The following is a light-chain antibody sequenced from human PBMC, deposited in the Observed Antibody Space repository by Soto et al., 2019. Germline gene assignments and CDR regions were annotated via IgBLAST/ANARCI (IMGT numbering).Light chain of an antibody. CDR2: GVS. Sequence: EIVMTQSPATLSVSPGETVTLSCRASQSVSSNFAWYQQKPGQAPRLLIYGVSTRATGIPARFSGSGSGTEFTLTISSLQSEDFALYYCQQYNNWPLTFGGGTKLEIK. J-gene: IGKJ4*01. CDR3: QQYNNWPLT. V-gene: IGKV3-15*01. CDR1: QSVSSN.